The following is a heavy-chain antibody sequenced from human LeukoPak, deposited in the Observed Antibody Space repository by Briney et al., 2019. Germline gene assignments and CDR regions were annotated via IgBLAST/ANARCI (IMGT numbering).Heavy chain of an antibody. Sequence: ASVKVSCKASGYTFKYAMNWVRQAPGQGLEWMGRLNPNYRDTNFAQRFQGRVTMTRDTTITTAFMELNNLRSGDTAIYYCARGAYDYDAFDIWGQGTLVTVSS. CDR3: ARGAYDYDAFDI. D-gene: IGHD4-11*01. J-gene: IGHJ3*02. V-gene: IGHV1-2*06. CDR2: LNPNYRDT. CDR1: GYTFKYA.